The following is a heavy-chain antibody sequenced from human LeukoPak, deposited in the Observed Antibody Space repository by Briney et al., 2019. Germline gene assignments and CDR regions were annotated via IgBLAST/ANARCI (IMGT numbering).Heavy chain of an antibody. V-gene: IGHV3-74*01. Sequence: GGSLRLSCAASGFTLSSYWMHWVRQVRGKGLVWVSRIRSDGGDTTYADSVKGRFTISRDNAKNTLYLRMNSLTAEDTAVYYCARLLRGSAFDIWGQGTMVTVSS. CDR3: ARLLRGSAFDI. D-gene: IGHD3-10*01. J-gene: IGHJ3*02. CDR1: GFTLSSYW. CDR2: IRSDGGDT.